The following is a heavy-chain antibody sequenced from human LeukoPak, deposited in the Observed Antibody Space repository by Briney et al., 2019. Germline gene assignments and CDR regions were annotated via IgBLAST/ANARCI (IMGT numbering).Heavy chain of an antibody. V-gene: IGHV4-34*01. J-gene: IGHJ4*02. CDR3: ARGIPYYDFWSGYPDLLDY. Sequence: SETLSLTCTVSGGSFSGYYWSWIRQPPGKGLEWIREINHSGSTNYNPSLKSRVTISVDTSKNQFSLKLSSVTAADTAVYYCARGIPYYDFWSGYPDLLDYWGQGTLVTVSS. CDR1: GGSFSGYY. CDR2: INHSGST. D-gene: IGHD3-3*01.